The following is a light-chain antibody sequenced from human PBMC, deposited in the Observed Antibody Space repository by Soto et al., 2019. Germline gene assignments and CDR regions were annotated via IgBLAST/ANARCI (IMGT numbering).Light chain of an antibody. J-gene: IGKJ4*01. CDR1: QSIRNY. CDR2: DAS. CDR3: QQRGNWPPLT. V-gene: IGKV3-11*01. Sequence: EIVLTQSPATLSLSAGERATLSCRASQSIRNYLAWYQQKPGQAPRLLIYDASNRATGVPARFSGSGSGTDSTLTISSLEPEDFAIYYCQQRGNWPPLTFGGGTKVEI.